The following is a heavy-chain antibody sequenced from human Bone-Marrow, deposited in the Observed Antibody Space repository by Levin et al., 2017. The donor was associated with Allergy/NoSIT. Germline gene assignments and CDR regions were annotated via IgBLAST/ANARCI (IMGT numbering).Heavy chain of an antibody. CDR3: TRRNSSWATFTFDI. CDR1: GASISSSNW. Sequence: SCAVSGASISSSNWWNWVRKTPGGGLEWIGEIFHSGIANYNPSLKSRILISVDKSKNHFSLNLKSVTAADTALYYCTRRNSSWATFTFDIWGHGTMVTVS. V-gene: IGHV4-4*02. J-gene: IGHJ3*02. CDR2: IFHSGIA. D-gene: IGHD1/OR15-1a*01.